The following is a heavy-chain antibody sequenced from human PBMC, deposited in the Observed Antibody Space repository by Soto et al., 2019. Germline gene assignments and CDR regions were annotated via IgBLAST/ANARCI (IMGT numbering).Heavy chain of an antibody. Sequence: GGSRRLSCAASGFTFSSYAMSWVRQAPGKGLEWVAAISVSGGSTYYADSVKRRFTISXXXSXXTXXLXXNXXRAXDTAVYYCAKAVTKTPDPFDIWGQGTMVTVSS. D-gene: IGHD5-18*01. CDR2: ISVSGGST. V-gene: IGHV3-23*01. J-gene: IGHJ3*02. CDR1: GFTFSSYA. CDR3: AKAVTKTPDPFDI.